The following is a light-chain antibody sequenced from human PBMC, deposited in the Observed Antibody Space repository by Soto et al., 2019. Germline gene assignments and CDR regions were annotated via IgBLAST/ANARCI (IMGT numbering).Light chain of an antibody. J-gene: IGLJ1*01. V-gene: IGLV2-14*03. CDR3: SSYTTSNTRQIV. CDR1: SSDVGGYNY. Sequence: QSVLTQPASVSGSPGQSITISCTGTSSDVGGYNYVSWYQRHPGKAPKLMIFDVSNRPSGVSNRFSGSKSGNPASLTISGLQPEDEADYYCSSYTTSNTRQIVFGTGTKVTVL. CDR2: DVS.